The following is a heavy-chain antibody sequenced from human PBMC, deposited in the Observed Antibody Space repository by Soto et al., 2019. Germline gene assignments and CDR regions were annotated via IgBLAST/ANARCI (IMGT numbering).Heavy chain of an antibody. V-gene: IGHV3-21*01. Sequence: EVQLVESGGGLVKPGGSLRLSCAASGFTFSSYSMNWVRQAPGKGLEWVSSISSSSSYIYYADSVKGRFTISRDNAKNSLYXXXXXXXXXXXXXXXXXXXXTXTTLW. J-gene: IGHJ2*01. D-gene: IGHD4-4*01. CDR3: XXXXTXTTL. CDR1: GFTFSSYS. CDR2: ISSSSSYI.